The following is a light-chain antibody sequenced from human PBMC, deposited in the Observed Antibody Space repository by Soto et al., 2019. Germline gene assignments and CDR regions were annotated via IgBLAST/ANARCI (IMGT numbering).Light chain of an antibody. CDR1: QSVSSN. V-gene: IGKV3-20*01. Sequence: EIVLIQSPATLSLSPGERATLSCRASQSVSSNLAWYQQKPGQAPRLLIYAASSRATGIPDRFSGSGSGTDFTLTIDGLEPEDFVVYYCQQYGYSPITFGQGTRPEIK. CDR3: QQYGYSPIT. J-gene: IGKJ5*01. CDR2: AAS.